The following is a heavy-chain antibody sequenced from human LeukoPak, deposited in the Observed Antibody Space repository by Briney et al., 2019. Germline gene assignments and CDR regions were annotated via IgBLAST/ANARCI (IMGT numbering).Heavy chain of an antibody. CDR3: AKDAGGSGGNWFDP. CDR1: GFTFDNYA. Sequence: GGSLRLSCAASGFTFDNYAMHWVRQAPGKGLEWVSGISWNSGIIDYADSVKGRFTISRDNAKNSLYLQMNSLRPEDTALYYCAKDAGGSGGNWFDPWGQGTLVTVSS. J-gene: IGHJ5*02. D-gene: IGHD3-10*01. V-gene: IGHV3-9*01. CDR2: ISWNSGII.